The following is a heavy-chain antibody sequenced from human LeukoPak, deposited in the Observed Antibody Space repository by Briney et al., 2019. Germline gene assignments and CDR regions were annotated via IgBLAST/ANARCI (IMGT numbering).Heavy chain of an antibody. V-gene: IGHV3-30*18. J-gene: IGHJ4*02. CDR2: IGHDGDNK. Sequence: PGGSLSLSCAASGFTFRSYGMHWVRQAPGKGLEWVAVIGHDGDNKYYADSVRGRFTISRDNSKSTLFLQMNSLRAEDTAVYYCAKIHYYESSGYLEYWGQGTLVTVSS. D-gene: IGHD3-22*01. CDR1: GFTFRSYG. CDR3: AKIHYYESSGYLEY.